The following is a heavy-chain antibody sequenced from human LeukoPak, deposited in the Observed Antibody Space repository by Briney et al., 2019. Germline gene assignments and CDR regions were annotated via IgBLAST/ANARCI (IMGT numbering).Heavy chain of an antibody. Sequence: GASVKVSCKASGGTFSSYAISWVRQAPGQGLEWMGGIIPIFGTANYAQKFQGRVTITADESTSTAYMELSSLRSEDTAVYYCARESRPYYDILTGSGAEYFQHWGQGTLVTVSS. V-gene: IGHV1-69*13. J-gene: IGHJ1*01. CDR2: IIPIFGTA. CDR3: ARESRPYYDILTGSGAEYFQH. D-gene: IGHD3-9*01. CDR1: GGTFSSYA.